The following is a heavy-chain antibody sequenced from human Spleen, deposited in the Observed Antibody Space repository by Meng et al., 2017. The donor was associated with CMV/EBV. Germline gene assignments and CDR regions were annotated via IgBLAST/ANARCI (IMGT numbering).Heavy chain of an antibody. CDR1: GFTFSSYG. CDR2: IRYDGSNE. J-gene: IGHJ6*02. CDR3: AKAKRKWNDMWEGMDV. Sequence: GGSLRLSCAASGFTFSSYGIHWVRQAPGKGLEWVAFIRYDGSNEYYVDSVKARFTISRDNFKNTLYLQMNSLRSEDTAVYHCAKAKRKWNDMWEGMDVWGQGTTVTVSS. D-gene: IGHD1-1*01. V-gene: IGHV3-30*02.